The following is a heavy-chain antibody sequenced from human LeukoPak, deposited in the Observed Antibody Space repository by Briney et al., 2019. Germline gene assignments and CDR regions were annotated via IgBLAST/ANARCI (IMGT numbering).Heavy chain of an antibody. CDR1: GDSISSYY. V-gene: IGHV4-59*01. J-gene: IGHJ5*02. CDR3: ARYYKSVVRGLIYNRFDP. D-gene: IGHD3-10*01. CDR2: IYFGGRT. Sequence: SETLSLTCTVSGDSISSYYWSWIRQPPGKGLEWIGYIYFGGRTNYNPSLESRVTISVDTSKNQISLKLRSVTAADTAVYYCARYYKSVVRGLIYNRFDPWGQGTLVTVSS.